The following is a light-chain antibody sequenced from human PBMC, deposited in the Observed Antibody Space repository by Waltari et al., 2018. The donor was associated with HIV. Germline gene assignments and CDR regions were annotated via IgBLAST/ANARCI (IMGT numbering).Light chain of an antibody. CDR3: AAWDDSLSGLV. J-gene: IGLJ3*02. Sequence: QSAVTQPPSASGTPGQRVTISCSGSSSNIGSNSVYWYQQLPGTAPKLLSYRNAQRPSGVPDRFSGSKSGTSASLAISGLRSEDEADYYCAAWDDSLSGLVFGGGTKLTVL. V-gene: IGLV1-47*01. CDR1: SSNIGSNS. CDR2: RNA.